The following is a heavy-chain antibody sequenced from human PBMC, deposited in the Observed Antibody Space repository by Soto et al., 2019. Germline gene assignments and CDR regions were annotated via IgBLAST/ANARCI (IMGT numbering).Heavy chain of an antibody. J-gene: IGHJ6*02. D-gene: IGHD2-2*01. V-gene: IGHV1-8*01. Sequence: QVQLVQSGAEVREPGASVKVSCKASGYSFTSLDINWVRQTTGQGLEWMGWMQPSSGRTGYAQKFQGRVTMTRDTSINTAYMELRSLRSDDTAVYYCARESSTSCYEWTPLNYYYGMDVWGQGTTVTVSS. CDR1: GYSFTSLD. CDR2: MQPSSGRT. CDR3: ARESSTSCYEWTPLNYYYGMDV.